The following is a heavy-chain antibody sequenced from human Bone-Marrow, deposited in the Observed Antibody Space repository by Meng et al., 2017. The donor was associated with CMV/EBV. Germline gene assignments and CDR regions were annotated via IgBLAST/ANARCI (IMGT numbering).Heavy chain of an antibody. CDR3: AREREDY. CDR2: INPSSGGT. Sequence: ASVKVSCKATGYTFTDCYILWVRQAPGQGLEWMGWINPSSGGTNYAQKFQGRVTMARDKSISTAYMELNRLTSDDTAVYYCAREREDYWGQGTLVTVSS. J-gene: IGHJ4*02. V-gene: IGHV1-2*02. CDR1: GYTFTDCY.